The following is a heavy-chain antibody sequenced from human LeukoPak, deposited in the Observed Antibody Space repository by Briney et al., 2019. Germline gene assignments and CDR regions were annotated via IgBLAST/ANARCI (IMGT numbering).Heavy chain of an antibody. Sequence: SETLSLTCTVSGGSISSYYWSWIRQPPGKGLEWIGYIYYSGSTNYNPSLKSRVTISVDTSKNQFSLKLSSVTAADTAVYYCARPPPDYDILTGYYRAYYFDYWGQGTLVTVSS. CDR2: IYYSGST. J-gene: IGHJ4*02. V-gene: IGHV4-59*01. D-gene: IGHD3-9*01. CDR1: GGSISSYY. CDR3: ARPPPDYDILTGYYRAYYFDY.